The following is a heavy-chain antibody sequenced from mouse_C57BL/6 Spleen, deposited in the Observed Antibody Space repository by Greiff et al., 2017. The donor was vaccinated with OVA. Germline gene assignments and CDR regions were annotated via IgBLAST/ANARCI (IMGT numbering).Heavy chain of an antibody. V-gene: IGHV3-1*01. CDR1: GYSITSGYD. D-gene: IGHD2-3*01. CDR3: AREGDGYYGFAY. J-gene: IGHJ3*01. CDR2: ISYSGST. Sequence: EVKVVESGPGMVKPSQSLSLTCTVTGYSITSGYDWHWIRHFPGNKLEWMGYISYSGSTNYNPSLKSRISITHDTSKNHFFLKLNSVTTEDTATYYCAREGDGYYGFAYWGQGTLVTVSA.